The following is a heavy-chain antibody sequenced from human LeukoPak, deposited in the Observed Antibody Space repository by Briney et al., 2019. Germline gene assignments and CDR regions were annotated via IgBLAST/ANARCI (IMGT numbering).Heavy chain of an antibody. D-gene: IGHD6-25*01. CDR2: ISYDGSNK. CDR1: GFTFSSYA. J-gene: IGHJ3*02. Sequence: GGSLRLSCAASGFTFSSYAMHWVRQAPGKGLEWVAVISYDGSNKYYADSVKGRFTVSRDNAKNTLYLQMNSLRAEDTAVYYCARRSAAKDAFDIWDQGTMVTVSS. V-gene: IGHV3-30*04. CDR3: ARRSAAKDAFDI.